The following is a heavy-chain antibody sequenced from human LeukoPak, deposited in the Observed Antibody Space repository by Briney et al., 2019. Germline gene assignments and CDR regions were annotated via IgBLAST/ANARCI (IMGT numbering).Heavy chain of an antibody. J-gene: IGHJ6*02. D-gene: IGHD3-9*01. CDR3: ASAGRSYDILTGYYYYYGMDV. V-gene: IGHV3-33*01. CDR1: GFTFSSYG. CDR2: IWYDGSNK. Sequence: GGSLRLSCAASGFTFSSYGMHWVRQAPGKGLEWVAVIWYDGSNKYYADSVKGRFTISRDNSKNTLYLQMNSLRAEDTAVYYCASAGRSYDILTGYYYYYGMDVWGQGTTVTVSS.